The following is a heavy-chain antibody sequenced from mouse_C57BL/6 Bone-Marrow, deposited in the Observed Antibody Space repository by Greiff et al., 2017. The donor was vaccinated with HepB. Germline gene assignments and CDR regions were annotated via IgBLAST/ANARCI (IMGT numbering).Heavy chain of an antibody. J-gene: IGHJ2*01. CDR3: ARDLDYFDY. CDR2: INYDGSST. CDR1: GFTFSDYY. Sequence: EAQVVESEGGLVQPGSSMKLSCTASGFTFSDYYMAWVRQVPEKGLEWVANINYDGSSTYYLDSLKSRFIISRDNAKNILYLQMSSLKSEDTATYYCARDLDYFDYWGQGTTLTVSS. V-gene: IGHV5-16*01.